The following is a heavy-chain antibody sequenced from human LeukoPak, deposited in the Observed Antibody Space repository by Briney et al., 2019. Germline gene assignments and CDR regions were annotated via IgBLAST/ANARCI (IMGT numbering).Heavy chain of an antibody. Sequence: SETLSLTCTVSGGSISSGSYYWSWIRQPAGKGLEWIGRIYTSGSTNYNPSLKSRVTISVDTSKNQFSLKLSSVAAADTAVYYCARASWFGESTTDYWGQGTLVTVSP. CDR1: GGSISSGSYY. CDR2: IYTSGST. D-gene: IGHD3-10*01. J-gene: IGHJ4*02. V-gene: IGHV4-61*02. CDR3: ARASWFGESTTDY.